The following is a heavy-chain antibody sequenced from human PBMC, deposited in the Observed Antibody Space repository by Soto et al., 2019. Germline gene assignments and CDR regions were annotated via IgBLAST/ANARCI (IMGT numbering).Heavy chain of an antibody. Sequence: QVQLVQSGAEVKKPGSSVRLSCTASGDTFSFYTISWVRQAPGQGPEWMGRIIPMVGMADYPQKFQGRVTISADKCTSTAYMVLSSLRSDHTAVYFCATNYGSGSTHFDYWGLGTLVTVSS. CDR2: IIPMVGMA. CDR3: ATNYGSGSTHFDY. V-gene: IGHV1-69*02. J-gene: IGHJ4*02. CDR1: GDTFSFYT. D-gene: IGHD3-10*01.